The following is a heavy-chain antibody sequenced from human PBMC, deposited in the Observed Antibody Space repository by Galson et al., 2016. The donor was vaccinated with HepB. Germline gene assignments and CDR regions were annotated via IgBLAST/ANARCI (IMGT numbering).Heavy chain of an antibody. CDR2: INTDGTDT. J-gene: IGHJ4*02. D-gene: IGHD3-10*01. Sequence: SLRLSCAVSGFTFSNYWMHWVRQAPGQGLVWAARINTDGTDTHYADSVKGRFTISRDNAKSTVYLQMDSLRVDDTAVYYWARSPRILWFEVDYWGQGILVTGSS. CDR3: ARSPRILWFEVDY. V-gene: IGHV3-74*01. CDR1: GFTFSNYW.